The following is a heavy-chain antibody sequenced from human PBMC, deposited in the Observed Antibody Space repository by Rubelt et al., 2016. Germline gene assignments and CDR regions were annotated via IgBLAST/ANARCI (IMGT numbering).Heavy chain of an antibody. CDR1: GFTFSTNA. J-gene: IGHJ4*02. V-gene: IGHV3-23*04. CDR3: TQDWAPDAATSVSTD. Sequence: EVHLVESGGGLVQPGGSLRLSCAGSGFTFSTNAMSWVHQAPGKGLQWVSTISNSGDTTNYADSVKGRFTVSRDNSKNTLYLQMTTLRADDTAVYYCTQDWAPDAATSVSTDWGQGTLVTVSS. D-gene: IGHD2-15*01. CDR2: ISNSGDTT.